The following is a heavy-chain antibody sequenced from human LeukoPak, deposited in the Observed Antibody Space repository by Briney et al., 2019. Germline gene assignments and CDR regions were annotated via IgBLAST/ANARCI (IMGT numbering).Heavy chain of an antibody. V-gene: IGHV1-2*02. CDR2: INPNSGGT. CDR3: ARSDYYDSSGYYYDY. D-gene: IGHD3-22*01. Sequence: ASVKVSCKASGYTLTGYYMHWVRQAPGQGLEWMGWINPNSGGTNYAQKLQGRVTMTRDTSISTAYMELSRLRSDDTAVYYCARSDYYDSSGYYYDYWGQGTLVTVSS. J-gene: IGHJ4*02. CDR1: GYTLTGYY.